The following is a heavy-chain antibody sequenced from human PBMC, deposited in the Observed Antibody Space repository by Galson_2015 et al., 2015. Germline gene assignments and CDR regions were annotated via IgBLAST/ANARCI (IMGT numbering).Heavy chain of an antibody. Sequence: AISGDSVSSNSAAWNWIRQSPSRGLEWLGSTYYRSKWYNDYAVSVKSRITINPDTSKNQFSLQLNSVTPEDTAVYYCARDATGIVVVPAAVNWFDPWGQGTLVTVSS. CDR3: ARDATGIVVVPAAVNWFDP. CDR1: GDSVSSNSAA. J-gene: IGHJ5*02. V-gene: IGHV6-1*01. D-gene: IGHD2-2*01. CDR2: TYYRSKWYN.